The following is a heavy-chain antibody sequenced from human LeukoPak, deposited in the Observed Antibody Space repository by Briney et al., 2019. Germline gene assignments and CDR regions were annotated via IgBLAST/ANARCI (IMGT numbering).Heavy chain of an antibody. CDR1: GFTFNNYA. Sequence: PGRSLRLSCAASGFTFNNYAMHWVRQAPGKGLEWVSYISSSGSTIYYADSVKGRFTISRDNAKNSLNLQMNSLRAEDTAVYYCARDSIGELLYREYNWFDPWGQGTLVTVSS. CDR2: ISSSGSTI. J-gene: IGHJ5*02. D-gene: IGHD3-10*01. V-gene: IGHV3-48*03. CDR3: ARDSIGELLYREYNWFDP.